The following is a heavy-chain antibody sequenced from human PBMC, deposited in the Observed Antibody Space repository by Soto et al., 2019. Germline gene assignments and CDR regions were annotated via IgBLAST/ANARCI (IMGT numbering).Heavy chain of an antibody. CDR3: ARRYSSAFDI. CDR1: GGSISSYY. D-gene: IGHD6-13*01. J-gene: IGHJ3*02. V-gene: IGHV4-59*08. Sequence: SETLSLTCTVFGGSISSYYWSWIRQPPGKGLEWIGYIYYSGGTNYNPSLKSRVTISVDTSKNQFSLKLSSGTAADTAVYYCARRYSSAFDIWGQGTMVT. CDR2: IYYSGGT.